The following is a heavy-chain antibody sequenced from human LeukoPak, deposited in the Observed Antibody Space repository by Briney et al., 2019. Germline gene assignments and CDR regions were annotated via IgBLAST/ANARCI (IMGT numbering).Heavy chain of an antibody. CDR2: ISSSSSTI. J-gene: IGHJ3*02. CDR1: GFTFSNSG. Sequence: QPGGSLRLSCAASGFTFSNSGVNWVRQAPGKGLKWVSYISSSSSTIYYADSVKGRFTISRDNAKNSLYLQMNSLRAEDTALYYCAIITGTTADAFDIWGQGTLVTVSS. CDR3: AIITGTTADAFDI. V-gene: IGHV3-48*01. D-gene: IGHD1-20*01.